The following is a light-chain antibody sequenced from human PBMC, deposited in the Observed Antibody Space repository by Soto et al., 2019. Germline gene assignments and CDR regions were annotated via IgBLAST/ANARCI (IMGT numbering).Light chain of an antibody. V-gene: IGKV3D-15*01. Sequence: EIVLTQSPDTLAVSPGEVATLSCWASQSVTSNLAWYQQKRGQAPRLLIYAASTRATGVPARFSGSGSGTEFTLTISSLQSEDFAVYYCQQYNNWPPITFGPGTRLEIK. J-gene: IGKJ5*01. CDR3: QQYNNWPPIT. CDR2: AAS. CDR1: QSVTSN.